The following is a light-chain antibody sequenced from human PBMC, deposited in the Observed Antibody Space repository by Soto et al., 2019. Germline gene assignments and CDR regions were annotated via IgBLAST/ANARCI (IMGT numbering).Light chain of an antibody. Sequence: IVLTHSPGTLSLSPGEIATLSCRASQNISVYLAWYRQKPGQAPRLLIYAASNRATGIPARFSGSGSGTDFTLTISSLEPEDFAVYYCQQRSNWPRTFGQGTKVDIK. J-gene: IGKJ1*01. CDR3: QQRSNWPRT. CDR1: QNISVY. CDR2: AAS. V-gene: IGKV3-11*01.